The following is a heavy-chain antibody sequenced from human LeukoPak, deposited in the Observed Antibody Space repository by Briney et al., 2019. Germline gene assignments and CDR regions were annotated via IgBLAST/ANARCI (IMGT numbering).Heavy chain of an antibody. CDR2: ISSSSSYI. J-gene: IGHJ3*02. D-gene: IGHD6-19*01. Sequence: TGGSLRLSCAASGFTFSSYSMNWVRQAPGKGLEWVSSISSSSSYIYYADSVKGRFTISRDNAKNSLYLQMNSLRAEDTAVYYCASDSSGWSHHAFDIWGQGTMVTVSS. CDR1: GFTFSSYS. V-gene: IGHV3-21*01. CDR3: ASDSSGWSHHAFDI.